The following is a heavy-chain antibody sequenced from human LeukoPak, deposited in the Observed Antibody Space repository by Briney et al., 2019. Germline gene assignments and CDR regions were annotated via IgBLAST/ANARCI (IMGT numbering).Heavy chain of an antibody. V-gene: IGHV4-34*01. CDR3: ARRWNYGRNYYIDV. CDR1: GGSFSNYY. Sequence: SETLSLTCAVYGGSFSNYYWSWIRQPPGKGLEWIGEINDSGRTNYNPSLMSRVTVSVDTSKNQFSLRLTSVNATDTAVYYCARRWNYGRNYYIDVWGKGATVSVSS. J-gene: IGHJ6*03. CDR2: INDSGRT. D-gene: IGHD1-7*01.